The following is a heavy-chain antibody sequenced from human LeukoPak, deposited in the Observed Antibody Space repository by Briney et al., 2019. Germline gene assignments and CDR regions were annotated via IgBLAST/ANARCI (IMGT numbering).Heavy chain of an antibody. V-gene: IGHV4-39*01. CDR2: IYYGGST. CDR3: ASVGIAAAGNYFDY. J-gene: IGHJ4*02. CDR1: GGSISSSSCY. Sequence: SETLSLTCTVSGGSISSSSCYWGWIRQPPGKGLEWIGSIYYGGSTYYNPSLKSRVTISVDTSKNQVSLKLSSVTAADAAVYYCASVGIAAAGNYFDYWGQGTLVTVSS. D-gene: IGHD6-13*01.